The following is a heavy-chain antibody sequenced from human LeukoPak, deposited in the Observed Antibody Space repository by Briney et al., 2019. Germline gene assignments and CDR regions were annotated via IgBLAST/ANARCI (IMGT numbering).Heavy chain of an antibody. Sequence: GGSLRLPCAASGFTLSSYAMSWVRQAPGKGLEWVSAISGSGGSTYYADSVKGRFTISRDNSKNTLYLQMNSLRAEDTAVYYCAREIVVVVAATRYYYYGMDVWGQGTTVTVSS. CDR1: GFTLSSYA. J-gene: IGHJ6*02. V-gene: IGHV3-23*01. CDR2: ISGSGGST. D-gene: IGHD2-15*01. CDR3: AREIVVVVAATRYYYYGMDV.